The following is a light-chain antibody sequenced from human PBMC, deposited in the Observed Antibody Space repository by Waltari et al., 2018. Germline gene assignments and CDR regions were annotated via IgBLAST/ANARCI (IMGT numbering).Light chain of an antibody. CDR1: SSNIGSQY. Sequence: QSVLTQPPSASGTPGQRVTISCSGSSSNIGSQYVFWYQQLPGTAPNLLSYRNNRRPAGVPDRFAGSRSGTSASLAISGLRSEYEADYHCAVWDDSLSAWVFGGGTKLTVL. V-gene: IGLV1-47*01. CDR2: RNN. J-gene: IGLJ3*02. CDR3: AVWDDSLSAWV.